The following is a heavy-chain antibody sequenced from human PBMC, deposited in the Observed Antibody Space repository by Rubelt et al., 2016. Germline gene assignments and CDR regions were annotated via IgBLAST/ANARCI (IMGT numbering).Heavy chain of an antibody. Sequence: QLQLQESGPGLVKPSETLSLTCTVSGGSISSSSYYWGWIRQPPGKGLEWVGYIYDSGHANYNPALMSRVTISLDASKNQFSLKLSSVTAADTAVYYCARVDSYGQNYDYYYMDVWGKGTTVTVSS. J-gene: IGHJ6*03. D-gene: IGHD5-18*01. CDR1: GGSISSSSYY. V-gene: IGHV4-61*05. CDR2: IYDSGHA. CDR3: ARVDSYGQNYDYYYMDV.